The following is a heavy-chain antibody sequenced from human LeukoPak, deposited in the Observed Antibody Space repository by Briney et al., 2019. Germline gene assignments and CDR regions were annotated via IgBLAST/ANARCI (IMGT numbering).Heavy chain of an antibody. Sequence: KPGGSLRLSCAASGFTLSAYSMTWIRQAPGKGLEWVSYISSGSEDTLYADSVKGRFTISRDNAKNSLYLQMNSLAAEDTAVYYCVRPPCLRGGYCSTNSWGQGTLVTVDS. CDR3: VRPPCLRGGYCSTNS. D-gene: IGHD2-2*01. J-gene: IGHJ4*02. CDR1: GFTLSAYS. CDR2: ISSGSEDT. V-gene: IGHV3-11*03.